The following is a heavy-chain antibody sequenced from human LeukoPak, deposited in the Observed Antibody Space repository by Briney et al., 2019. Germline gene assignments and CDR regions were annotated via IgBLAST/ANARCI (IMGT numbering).Heavy chain of an antibody. CDR3: TRGSYDVLTGYSTLGEY. D-gene: IGHD3-9*01. Sequence: SETLSLTCTVSGGSLSSSSYYWGWVRQPPGKGLEWIVNIYYSGSTYYNPSLKSRLTISLGTSQRHFSLRLSSVTAADTASYYCTRGSYDVLTGYSTLGEYWGQGTLVTVSS. CDR1: GGSLSSSSYY. CDR2: IYYSGST. J-gene: IGHJ4*02. V-gene: IGHV4-39*02.